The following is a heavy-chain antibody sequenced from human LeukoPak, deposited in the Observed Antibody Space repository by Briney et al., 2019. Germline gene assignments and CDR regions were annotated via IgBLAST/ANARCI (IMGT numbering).Heavy chain of an antibody. CDR2: IYPGDSDT. J-gene: IGHJ4*02. CDR3: ARLRAGYSSSWPSSGPDY. V-gene: IGHV5-51*01. Sequence: GESLKISCKGSGYSFTSYWIGWVRQMPGKGLEWMGIIYPGDSDTRYSPSFQGQVTISADKSISTAYLQWSSLQASDTAMYYCARLRAGYSSSWPSSGPDYWGQGTLVTVSS. CDR1: GYSFTSYW. D-gene: IGHD6-13*01.